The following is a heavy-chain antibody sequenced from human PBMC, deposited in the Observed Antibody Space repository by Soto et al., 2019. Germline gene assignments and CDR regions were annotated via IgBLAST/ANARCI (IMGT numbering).Heavy chain of an antibody. V-gene: IGHV3-74*01. Sequence: VHLVECGGGLVQPGGSLRLSCAASGFNFSNHWMHWVRQRPAEGLVWVSRITSDGKSKAYAESVKGRFAISRDNAKNTLYLQMNGLTAEDTAVYYCARESGDWPLNWFDPWGQGTLVTVSS. CDR3: ARESGDWPLNWFDP. J-gene: IGHJ5*02. CDR1: GFNFSNHW. D-gene: IGHD2-21*02. CDR2: ITSDGKSK.